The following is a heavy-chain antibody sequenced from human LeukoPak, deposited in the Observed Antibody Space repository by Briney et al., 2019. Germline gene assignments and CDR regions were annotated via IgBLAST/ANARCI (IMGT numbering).Heavy chain of an antibody. CDR2: INSDGSST. CDR3: ARDSTDSSSWPRNWFDP. D-gene: IGHD6-13*01. V-gene: IGHV3-74*01. Sequence: YPGGSLRLSCAASGFTFSSYWMHWVRHAPGKGLVWVSRINSDGSSTSYADSVKGRFTISRDNAKNTLYLQMNSLRAEDTAVYYCARDSTDSSSWPRNWFDPWGQGTLVTVSS. J-gene: IGHJ5*02. CDR1: GFTFSSYW.